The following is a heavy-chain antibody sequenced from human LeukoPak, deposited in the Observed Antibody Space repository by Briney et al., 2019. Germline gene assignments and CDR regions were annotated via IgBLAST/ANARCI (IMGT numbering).Heavy chain of an antibody. J-gene: IGHJ2*01. Sequence: ASVKVSCKASGYTFTGYYMHWVRQAPGQGLEWMGWINPNSGGTNYAQKFQGWVTMTRDTSISTAYMELSRLRSDDTAVYYCARGPGLLWFGEFFPFDLWGRGTLVTVSS. D-gene: IGHD3-10*01. CDR3: ARGPGLLWFGEFFPFDL. CDR1: GYTFTGYY. V-gene: IGHV1-2*04. CDR2: INPNSGGT.